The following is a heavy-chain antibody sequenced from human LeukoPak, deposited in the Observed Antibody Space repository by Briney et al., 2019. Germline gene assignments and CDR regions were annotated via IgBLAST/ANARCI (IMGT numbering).Heavy chain of an antibody. Sequence: GASVKVSCKASGYTFTGYYMHWVRQAPGQGLELMGWINPNSGGTNYAQKFQGRVTMTRDTSISTAYMELSRLRSDDTAVYYCAWLLGYCSSTSCYTGGYYWGQGTLVTVSS. CDR3: AWLLGYCSSTSCYTGGYY. D-gene: IGHD2-2*02. J-gene: IGHJ4*02. CDR1: GYTFTGYY. V-gene: IGHV1-2*02. CDR2: INPNSGGT.